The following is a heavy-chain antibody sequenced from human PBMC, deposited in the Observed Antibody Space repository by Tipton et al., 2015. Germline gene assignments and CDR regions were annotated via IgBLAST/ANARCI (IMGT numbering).Heavy chain of an antibody. V-gene: IGHV3-9*01. J-gene: IGHJ6*02. CDR1: GFTFDDCG. Sequence: SLRLSCAASGFTFDDCGMHWVRQPPGKGLEWVSGISYNSGSVAYADSVRGRFTISRDNAKNSLYLQMNSLRAEDTALYYCVKDRGYSYDTSGPRPYGMDVWGQGTTVTVSS. CDR3: VKDRGYSYDTSGPRPYGMDV. D-gene: IGHD3-22*01. CDR2: ISYNSGSV.